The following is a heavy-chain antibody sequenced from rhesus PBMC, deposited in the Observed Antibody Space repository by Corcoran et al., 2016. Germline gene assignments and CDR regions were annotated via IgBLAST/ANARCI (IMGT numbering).Heavy chain of an antibody. Sequence: QVQLQESGPGLVKPSETLSLTCAVSGGSISDDYYWSWIRQPPGKGLEWIGDIYGSGGGTNYKPYLKNRVTISIDTSKAQCSLKLSAVTAADTAVYYCARENGNYYNRFDVWGAGVLVTVSS. CDR3: ARENGNYYNRFDV. V-gene: IGHV4-106*01. CDR2: IYGSGGGT. CDR1: GGSISDDYY. D-gene: IGHD4-35*01. J-gene: IGHJ5-1*01.